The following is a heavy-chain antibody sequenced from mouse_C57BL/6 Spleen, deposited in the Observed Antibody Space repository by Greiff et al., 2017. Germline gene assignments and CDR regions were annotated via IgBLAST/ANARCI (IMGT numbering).Heavy chain of an antibody. CDR2: ISNGGGST. CDR3: ARATTVVDPPYFDV. D-gene: IGHD1-1*01. V-gene: IGHV5-12*01. J-gene: IGHJ1*03. CDR1: GFTFSDYY. Sequence: DVKLVESGGGLVQPGGSLKLSCAASGFTFSDYYMYWVRQTPEKRLEWVAYISNGGGSTYYPDTVKGRFTISRDNAKNTLYLQMSRLKSEDTAMYYCARATTVVDPPYFDVWGTGTTVTVSS.